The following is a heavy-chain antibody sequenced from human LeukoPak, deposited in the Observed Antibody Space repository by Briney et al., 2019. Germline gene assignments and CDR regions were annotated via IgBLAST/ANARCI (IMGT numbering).Heavy chain of an antibody. D-gene: IGHD3-10*01. CDR2: IKPDGSEI. J-gene: IGHJ4*02. Sequence: PGGSLRLSCAASGFTFTSSWMSWVRQSPGKGLEWVAGIKPDGSEIYYVDSVKGRFTISRDNAKNSLYLQMNSLRAEDTAVYYCAREYIITGSGSYYLWGQGTLVTVSS. CDR1: GFTFTSSW. V-gene: IGHV3-7*01. CDR3: AREYIITGSGSYYL.